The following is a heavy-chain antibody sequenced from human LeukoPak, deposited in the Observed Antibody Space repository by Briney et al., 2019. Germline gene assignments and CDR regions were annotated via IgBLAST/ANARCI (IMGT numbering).Heavy chain of an antibody. V-gene: IGHV3-7*01. Sequence: GGPLRLSCAASEFTLSSHQMSCLPQPPGKAREGVAKITQDGSEKYYMDSVKGRFIISRDNGKNSLYLQMNSLRVEDTAVYYCARDWRQDNAFDLWGQGTMVTVSS. CDR2: ITQDGSEK. D-gene: IGHD2-15*01. CDR1: EFTLSSHQ. J-gene: IGHJ3*01. CDR3: ARDWRQDNAFDL.